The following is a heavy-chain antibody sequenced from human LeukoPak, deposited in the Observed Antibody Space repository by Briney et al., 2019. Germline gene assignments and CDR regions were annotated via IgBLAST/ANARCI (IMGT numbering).Heavy chain of an antibody. V-gene: IGHV4-39*07. J-gene: IGHJ4*02. CDR2: IYYSGST. Sequence: PSETLSLTYTVSGGSISSSSYYWGWIRQPPGKGLEWIGSIYYSGSTYYNPSLKSRVTISVDTSKNQFSLKLSSVTAADTAVYYCAKTGGFWGSGSPIDYWGQGTLVTVSS. D-gene: IGHD3-10*01. CDR3: AKTGGFWGSGSPIDY. CDR1: GGSISSSSYY.